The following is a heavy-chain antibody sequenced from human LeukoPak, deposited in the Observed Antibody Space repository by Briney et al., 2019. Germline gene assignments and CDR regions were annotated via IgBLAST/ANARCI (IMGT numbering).Heavy chain of an antibody. CDR3: ARGPQAAEIDY. CDR1: GGSISSGGYS. V-gene: IGHV4-30-2*01. CDR2: IYHSGST. Sequence: SETLSLTCAVSGGSISSGGYSWSWIRQPPGKGLEWIGYIYHSGSTYYNPSLKSRVTISVDRSKNQFSLKLSSVTAADTAVYYCARGPQAAEIDYWGQGTLVTVSS. J-gene: IGHJ4*02. D-gene: IGHD6-25*01.